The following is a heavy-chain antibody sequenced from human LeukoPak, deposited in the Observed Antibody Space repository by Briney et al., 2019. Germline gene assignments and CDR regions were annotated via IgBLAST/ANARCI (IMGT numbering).Heavy chain of an antibody. V-gene: IGHV3-7*01. CDR2: IKQDGSEK. J-gene: IGHJ4*02. CDR1: GFTFSSYW. D-gene: IGHD3-22*01. Sequence: GGSLRLSCAASGFTFSSYWMSWVRQAPGKGLEWVANIKQDGSEKYYADSVKGRFTISRDNAKNSPYLQMNSLRAEDTAVYYCARGDDSSGYCFDYWGQGTLVTVSS. CDR3: ARGDDSSGYCFDY.